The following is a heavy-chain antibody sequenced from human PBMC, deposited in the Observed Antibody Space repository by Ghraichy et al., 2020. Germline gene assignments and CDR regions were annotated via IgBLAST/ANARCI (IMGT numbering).Heavy chain of an antibody. CDR3: ARASTVVRFYYYDGMDV. CDR2: ITSSSRSI. CDR1: GFNFGSSN. V-gene: IGHV3-48*02. J-gene: IGHJ6*02. D-gene: IGHD4-23*01. Sequence: GGSLRLSCVGSGFNFGSSNMNWVRQSPGKDLEWVSYITSSSRSIFYADSVKGRFTISRDNAQNSLYLQMNSLRDEDTAVYYCARASTVVRFYYYDGMDVWGQGTTVTVSS.